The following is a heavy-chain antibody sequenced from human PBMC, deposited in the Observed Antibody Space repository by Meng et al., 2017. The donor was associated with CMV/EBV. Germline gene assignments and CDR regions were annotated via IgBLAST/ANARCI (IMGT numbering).Heavy chain of an antibody. J-gene: IGHJ4*02. Sequence: SETLSLTCTVSGGSISSSSYYWGWIRQPPGMGLEWIGSIYYSGSTYYNPSLKSRVTISVDTSKNQFSLKLSSVTAADTAVYYCARQGGGDWGDYWGQGTLVTVSS. V-gene: IGHV4-39*01. CDR3: ARQGGGDWGDY. CDR2: IYYSGST. CDR1: GGSISSSSYY. D-gene: IGHD3-16*01.